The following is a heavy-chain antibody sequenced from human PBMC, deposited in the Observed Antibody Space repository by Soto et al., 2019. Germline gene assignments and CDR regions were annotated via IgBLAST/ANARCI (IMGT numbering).Heavy chain of an antibody. CDR1: GGSFSGYY. J-gene: IGHJ6*03. D-gene: IGHD3-9*01. CDR2: INHSGST. V-gene: IGHV4-34*01. CDR3: ARADILTGWYYYMDV. Sequence: QVQLQQWGAGLLKPSETLSLTCAVYGGSFSGYYWSWIRQPPGKGLEWIGEINHSGSTNYNPSLKSRVTTAVDTSKNQFSLKLSSVTAADTAVYYCARADILTGWYYYMDVWDKGTTVTVSS.